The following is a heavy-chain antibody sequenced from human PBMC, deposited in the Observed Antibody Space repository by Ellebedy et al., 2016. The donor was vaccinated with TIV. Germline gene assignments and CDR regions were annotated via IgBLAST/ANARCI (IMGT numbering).Heavy chain of an antibody. D-gene: IGHD6-19*01. CDR3: AKGTRRAVAGEFDY. V-gene: IGHV3-30*18. CDR2: ISHDGSKT. Sequence: GESLKISCTASAFTFSAYGMHWVRQAPGKGLEWVAVISHDGSKTYYADSVQGRFTISRDNSKNTLYLQMNSLRAEDTAVYYCAKGTRRAVAGEFDYWGQGTLVTVSS. J-gene: IGHJ4*02. CDR1: AFTFSAYG.